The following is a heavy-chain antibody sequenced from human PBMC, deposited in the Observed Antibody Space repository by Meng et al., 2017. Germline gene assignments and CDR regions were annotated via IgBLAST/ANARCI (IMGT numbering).Heavy chain of an antibody. CDR1: GFTFSSYS. CDR2: ISGSGGST. J-gene: IGHJ3*02. Sequence: GESLKISCAASGFTFSSYSMNWVRQAPGKGLEWVSAISGSGGSTYYADSVKGRFTISRDNSKNTLYLQMNSLRAEDTAVYDCAKVNCGGDCYSEDAFDIWGQGTMVTVSS. CDR3: AKVNCGGDCYSEDAFDI. V-gene: IGHV3-23*01. D-gene: IGHD2-21*02.